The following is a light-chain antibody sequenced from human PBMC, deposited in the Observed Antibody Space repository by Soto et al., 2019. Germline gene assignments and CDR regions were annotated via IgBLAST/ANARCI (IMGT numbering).Light chain of an antibody. J-gene: IGKJ1*01. Sequence: EIVLTQSPGTLSLSPGERATLSCRASQSVSSSSLAWYQQKPGQAPRLLIYGASNRATDIPDRFSGSGSGTDFTLTISRLEPEDFAVYYCQQYVTSPRTFGQGTKVEIK. CDR1: QSVSSSS. CDR2: GAS. CDR3: QQYVTSPRT. V-gene: IGKV3-20*01.